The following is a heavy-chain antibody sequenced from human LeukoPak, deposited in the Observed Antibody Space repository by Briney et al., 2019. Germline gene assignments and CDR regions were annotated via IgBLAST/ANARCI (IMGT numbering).Heavy chain of an antibody. J-gene: IGHJ4*02. CDR3: AKDPSAGYCSGESCSH. CDR2: IGGNGVNT. D-gene: IGHD2-15*01. Sequence: GRSLRLSCAASGFTFDDYAMHWVRQAPGKGLEWDSAIGGNGVNTFYADSVKGRFTISRDNSKNTLYLQMNSLRAEDTAVYYCAKDPSAGYCSGESCSHWGQGTLVTVSS. CDR1: GFTFDDYA. V-gene: IGHV3-23*01.